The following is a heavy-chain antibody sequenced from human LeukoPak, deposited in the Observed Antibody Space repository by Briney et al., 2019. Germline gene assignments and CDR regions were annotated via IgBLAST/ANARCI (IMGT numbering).Heavy chain of an antibody. Sequence: GGSLRLSCAASDFTFSDSAIHWVRQAPGKGLEWVGRIRSKANGYATSYGASAKGRLTISRDDSKNTADLQMSDLRTEDTAVHYCTRLRSDTTGGYYYSMDVWGKGTTVIVSS. CDR3: TRLRSDTTGGYYYSMDV. V-gene: IGHV3-73*01. D-gene: IGHD1-1*01. J-gene: IGHJ6*03. CDR2: IRSKANGYAT. CDR1: DFTFSDSA.